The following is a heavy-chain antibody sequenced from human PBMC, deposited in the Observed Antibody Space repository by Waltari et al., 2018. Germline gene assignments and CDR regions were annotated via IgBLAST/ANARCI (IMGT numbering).Heavy chain of an antibody. CDR1: GGSISSYY. CDR2: IYYSGST. Sequence: QVQLQESGPGLVKPSETLSLTCTVSGGSISSYYWSWIRQPPGKGLEWIGYIYYSGSTNYNPSRKSRVTIEVDTSKNQFSRKLSSVTAADTAVYYCASGHYDFWSGYRTGGWFDPWGQGTLVTVSS. D-gene: IGHD3-3*01. V-gene: IGHV4-59*01. CDR3: ASGHYDFWSGYRTGGWFDP. J-gene: IGHJ5*02.